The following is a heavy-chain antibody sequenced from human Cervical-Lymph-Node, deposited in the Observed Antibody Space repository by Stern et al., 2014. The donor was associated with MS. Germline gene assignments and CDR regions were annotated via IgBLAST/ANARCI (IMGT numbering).Heavy chain of an antibody. CDR2: IIPIFGTA. Sequence: VQLVESGAEVKKPGSSVKVSCKAYGGIFSSYAISWVRQAPGQGLEGMGGIIPIFGTANYAQKFQGRVTITADESTNTAYMELSSLRSDDTAIYYCARGYSYDLSYYYYAMDVWGQGTTVTVSS. CDR1: GGIFSSYA. CDR3: ARGYSYDLSYYYYAMDV. J-gene: IGHJ6*02. V-gene: IGHV1-69*01. D-gene: IGHD5-18*01.